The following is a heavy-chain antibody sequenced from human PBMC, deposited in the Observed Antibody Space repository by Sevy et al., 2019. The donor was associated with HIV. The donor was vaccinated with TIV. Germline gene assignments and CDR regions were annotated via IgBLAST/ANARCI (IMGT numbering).Heavy chain of an antibody. CDR3: ARRFGVSLDLELRPWYYYYYMDV. J-gene: IGHJ6*03. CDR2: IYYSGST. CDR1: GGSVSSGSYY. D-gene: IGHD1-26*01. V-gene: IGHV4-61*01. Sequence: SETLSLTCTVSGGSVSSGSYYWSWLRQPPGKGLEWIGYIYYSGSTNYNPSLKSRVTISVDTSKKQCSLKLSSVTAADTAEYYFARRFGVSLDLELRPWYYYYYMDVWGKGTTVTVSS.